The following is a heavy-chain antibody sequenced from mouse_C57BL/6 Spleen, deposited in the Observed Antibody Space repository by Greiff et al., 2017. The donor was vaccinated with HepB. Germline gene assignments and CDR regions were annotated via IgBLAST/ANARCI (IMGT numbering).Heavy chain of an antibody. D-gene: IGHD2-10*01. CDR1: GYTFTSYW. CDR2: IDPSDSET. V-gene: IGHV1-52*01. J-gene: IGHJ4*01. Sequence: VQLQQPGAELVRPGSSVKLSCKASGYTFTSYWMHWVKQRPIQGLEWIGNIDPSDSETHYNQKFKDKATLTVDKSSSTAYMQLSSLTSEDSAVYYCARSYYVDYAMDYWGQGTSVTVSS. CDR3: ARSYYVDYAMDY.